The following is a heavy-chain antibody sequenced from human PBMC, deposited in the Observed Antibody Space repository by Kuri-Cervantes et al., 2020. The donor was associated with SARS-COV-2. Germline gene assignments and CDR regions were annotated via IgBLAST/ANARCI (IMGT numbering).Heavy chain of an antibody. CDR1: GFTVSSNY. CDR3: ARERSGSYEPYYFDY. V-gene: IGHV3-53*04. J-gene: IGHJ4*02. Sequence: GGSLRLSCAASGFTVSSNYMSWVRQAPGKGLEWVSVIYSGGSTYYADSVKGRFTISRHNSKNTLYLQMNSLRAEDTAVYYCARERSGSYEPYYFDYWGQGTLVTVSS. CDR2: IYSGGST. D-gene: IGHD1-26*01.